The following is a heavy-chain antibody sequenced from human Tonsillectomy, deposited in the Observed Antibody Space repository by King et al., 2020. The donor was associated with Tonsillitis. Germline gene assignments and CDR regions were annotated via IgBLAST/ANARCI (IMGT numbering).Heavy chain of an antibody. CDR2: ISSGSTYI. V-gene: IGHV3-21*01. CDR3: ARDLGDWSNYYGTDF. CDR1: GFTFSSYS. D-gene: IGHD3-9*01. J-gene: IGHJ6*02. Sequence: VQLVESGGGVVQPGRSLRLSCAASGFTFSSYSMNWVRQAPGKGLEWVSSISSGSTYIYYADSVKGRFTISRENAKNSLYLQMNSLRAEDTAVYYCARDLGDWSNYYGTDFWGQGTPVTVSS.